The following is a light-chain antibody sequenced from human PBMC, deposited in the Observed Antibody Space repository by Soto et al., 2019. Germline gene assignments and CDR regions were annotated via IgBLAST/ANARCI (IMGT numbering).Light chain of an antibody. CDR1: SSDVGSYNL. J-gene: IGLJ2*01. CDR2: EGS. CDR3: CSYAGSSTPVV. Sequence: QSALTQPASVSGSPGQSITISCTGTSSDVGSYNLVSWYQQHPGKAPKLMIYEGSKRPSGDSNRFSGTKCGNTASLTISGLQAEDEADYYCCSYAGSSTPVVFGGGTKLTV. V-gene: IGLV2-23*01.